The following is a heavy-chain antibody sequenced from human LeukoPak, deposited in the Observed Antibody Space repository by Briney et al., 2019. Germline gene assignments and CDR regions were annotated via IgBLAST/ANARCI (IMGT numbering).Heavy chain of an antibody. CDR3: ARQGYCSGGSCYVDY. CDR2: IYTSGST. V-gene: IGHV4-4*09. CDR1: GGSISSYY. D-gene: IGHD2-15*01. Sequence: SETLSLTCTVSGGSISSYYWSWIRQPPGKGLEWIGYIYTSGSTNYNPSLKSRVTISVDTSKKQFSLKLSSVTAADTAVYYCARQGYCSGGSCYVDYWGQGTLVTVSS. J-gene: IGHJ4*02.